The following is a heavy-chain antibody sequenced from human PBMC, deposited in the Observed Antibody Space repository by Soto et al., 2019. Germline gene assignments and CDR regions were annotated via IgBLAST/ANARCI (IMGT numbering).Heavy chain of an antibody. CDR1: NYSISSGYH. V-gene: IGHV4-38-2*02. Sequence: PSETLSLTCIVSNYSISSGYHWGWIRQPPGKGLEGIGTIYQSGNTYQNPSLKSRVILSIDTSKNQFSLDLRNVTAADTAVYYCVRGKVNFDFWGKGILVTVSS. CDR3: VRGKVNFDF. CDR2: IYQSGNT. J-gene: IGHJ4*02.